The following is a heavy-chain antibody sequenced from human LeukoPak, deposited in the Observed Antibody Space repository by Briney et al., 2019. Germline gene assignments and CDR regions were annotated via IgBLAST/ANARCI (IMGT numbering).Heavy chain of an antibody. V-gene: IGHV3-9*03. CDR3: AKGDSSGWYGGDAFDI. CDR1: GFTFDDYA. J-gene: IGHJ3*02. Sequence: GGSLRLSCAASGFTFDDYAMHWVRQAPGKGLEWVSGISWSSGSIGYAESVKGRFTISRDNAKNSLYLQMNSLRAEDMALYYCAKGDSSGWYGGDAFDIWGQGTMVTVSS. D-gene: IGHD6-19*01. CDR2: ISWSSGSI.